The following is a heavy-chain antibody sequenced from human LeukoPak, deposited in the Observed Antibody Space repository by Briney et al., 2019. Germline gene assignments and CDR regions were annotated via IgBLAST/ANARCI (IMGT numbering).Heavy chain of an antibody. V-gene: IGHV4-4*09. Sequence: PSETLSLTCTVSGGSISSYYWSWIRQPPGKGLEWIGYIYTSGSTNYNPSLKSRVTISADTSENQCSLKLSSVTAADTAVYYCARVSDTAMGDDAFDIWGQGTMVTVSS. CDR2: IYTSGST. J-gene: IGHJ3*02. CDR3: ARVSDTAMGDDAFDI. CDR1: GGSISSYY. D-gene: IGHD5-18*01.